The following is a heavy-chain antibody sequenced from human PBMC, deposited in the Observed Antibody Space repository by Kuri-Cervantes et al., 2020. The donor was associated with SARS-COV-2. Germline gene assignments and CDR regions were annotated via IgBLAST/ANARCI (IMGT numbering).Heavy chain of an antibody. CDR3: ARTRDIVVVPADF. J-gene: IGHJ4*01. V-gene: IGHV1-2*02. Sequence: AAVKVFCKASGYTFNGYYIHWVRLAPGQGLEGMGWINPNSGGTNYAQKFQGRGTMTRDTSISTAYMELSRLRSDDTAVYYCARTRDIVVVPADFWGRGTLVTVSS. D-gene: IGHD2-2*01. CDR1: GYTFNGYY. CDR2: INPNSGGT.